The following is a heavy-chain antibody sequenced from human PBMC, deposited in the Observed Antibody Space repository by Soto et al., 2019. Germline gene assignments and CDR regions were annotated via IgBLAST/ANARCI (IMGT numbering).Heavy chain of an antibody. CDR1: GFTFSSYW. D-gene: IGHD5-12*01. Sequence: GGSLRLSCAASGFTFSSYWMSWVRQALGKGLEWVANIKQDGSEKYYVDSVKGRFTISRDNAKNSLYLQMNSLRAEDTAVYYCAREYSGYDWVYFDYWGQGTLVTVSS. CDR2: IKQDGSEK. J-gene: IGHJ4*02. V-gene: IGHV3-7*01. CDR3: AREYSGYDWVYFDY.